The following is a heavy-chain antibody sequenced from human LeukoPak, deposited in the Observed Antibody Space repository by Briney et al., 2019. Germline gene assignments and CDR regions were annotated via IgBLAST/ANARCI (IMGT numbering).Heavy chain of an antibody. V-gene: IGHV1-2*02. Sequence: ASVKVSCKASGYTFTGYYMHWVRQAPGQGLEWMGWINPNSGGTNYAQKFQGRVTMTRDTSISTAYMELSRLRSDDTAVYYCARDDIVVVPAADFDYWGQGTLVTVSP. CDR2: INPNSGGT. D-gene: IGHD2-2*01. CDR3: ARDDIVVVPAADFDY. CDR1: GYTFTGYY. J-gene: IGHJ4*02.